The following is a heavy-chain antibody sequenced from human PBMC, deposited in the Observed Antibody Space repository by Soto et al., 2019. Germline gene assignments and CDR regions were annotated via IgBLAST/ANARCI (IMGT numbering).Heavy chain of an antibody. CDR1: GGTFSSYA. CDR2: IIPIFGTA. J-gene: IGHJ4*02. Sequence: QVQLVQSGAEVKKPGSSVKVSCKASGGTFSSYAISWVRQAPGQGLEWMGGIIPIFGTADYAQKFQGRVTITADESTSTGTMELSRLRSEDTAVYYCASHYDSSGYYYRGLDYWGQGTLVTVSS. V-gene: IGHV1-69*12. CDR3: ASHYDSSGYYYRGLDY. D-gene: IGHD3-22*01.